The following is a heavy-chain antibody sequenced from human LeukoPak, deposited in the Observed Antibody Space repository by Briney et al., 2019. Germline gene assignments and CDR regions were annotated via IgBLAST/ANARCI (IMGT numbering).Heavy chain of an antibody. CDR1: GYTFTSYD. CDR3: ARVGHYGSGSCFES. J-gene: IGHJ4*02. CDR2: MNPNSGNT. V-gene: IGHV1-8*01. Sequence: ASVKVSCKASGYTFTSYDINWVRQAAGQGLEWMGWMNPNSGNTGYAQKFQGRVTMTRNTSISTAYMELSSLRSEDTAVYYCARVGHYGSGSCFESWGQGTLVTVSS. D-gene: IGHD3-10*01.